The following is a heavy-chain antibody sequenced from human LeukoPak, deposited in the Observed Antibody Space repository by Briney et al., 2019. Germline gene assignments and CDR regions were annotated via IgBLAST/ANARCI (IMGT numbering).Heavy chain of an antibody. CDR1: GGTFSSYA. D-gene: IGHD5-18*01. J-gene: IGHJ6*02. CDR3: ARGGYSYGPLDYYYGMDV. V-gene: IGHV1-2*02. CDR2: INPNSGGT. Sequence: GASVKVSCKASGGTFSSYAISWVRQAPGQGLEWMGWINPNSGGTNYAQKFQGRVTMTRDTSISTAYMELSRLRSDDTAVYYCARGGYSYGPLDYYYGMDVWGQGTTVTVSS.